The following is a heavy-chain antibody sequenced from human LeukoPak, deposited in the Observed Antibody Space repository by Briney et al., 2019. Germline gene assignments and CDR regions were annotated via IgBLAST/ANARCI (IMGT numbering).Heavy chain of an antibody. CDR2: INPSGGST. CDR1: GYTFTSYY. J-gene: IGHJ5*02. D-gene: IGHD6-25*01. V-gene: IGHV1-46*01. Sequence: ASVKVSCKASGYTFTSYYMHWVRQAPGQGLEWMGIINPSGGSTSYAQKFQGRVTMTRDTSTSTVYMELSSPRSEDTAVYYCARAPSSAGWFDPWGQGTLVTVSS. CDR3: ARAPSSAGWFDP.